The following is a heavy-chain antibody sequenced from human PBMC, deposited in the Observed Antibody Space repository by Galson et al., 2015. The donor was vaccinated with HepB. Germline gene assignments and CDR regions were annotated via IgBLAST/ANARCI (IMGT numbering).Heavy chain of an antibody. V-gene: IGHV3-30*04. J-gene: IGHJ6*02. CDR2: ISYDGSNK. CDR1: GFTFSSYA. CDR3: ARGDYGSGSPYYYGMDV. D-gene: IGHD3-10*01. Sequence: LRLSCAASGFTFSSYAMHWVRQAPGKGLEWVAVISYDGSNKYYADSVKGRFTISRDNSKNTLYLQMNSLRAEDTAVYYCARGDYGSGSPYYYGMDVWGQGTTVTVSS.